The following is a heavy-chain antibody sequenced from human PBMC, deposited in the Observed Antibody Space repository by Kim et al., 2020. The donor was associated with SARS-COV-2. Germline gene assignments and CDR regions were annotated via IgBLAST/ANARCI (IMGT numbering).Heavy chain of an antibody. CDR1: GFTFSSYA. D-gene: IGHD6-19*01. J-gene: IGHJ6*02. CDR3: AKDFFSSGWGRYYYYYGMDV. CDR2: ISGSGGST. V-gene: IGHV3-23*01. Sequence: GGSLRLSCAASGFTFSSYAMSWVRQAPGKGLEWVSAISGSGGSTYYADSVKGRFTISRDNSKNTLYLQMNSLRAEDTAVYYCAKDFFSSGWGRYYYYYGMDVWGQGTTVTVSS.